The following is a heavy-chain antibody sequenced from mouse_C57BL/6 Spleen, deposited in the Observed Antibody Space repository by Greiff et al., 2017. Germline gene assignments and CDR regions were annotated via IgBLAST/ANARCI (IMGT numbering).Heavy chain of an antibody. D-gene: IGHD1-1*01. CDR3: ARQYYYGRGAWFAY. CDR1: GFSLSIYGMG. Sequence: QVQLKESGPGLLQSSQSLSLTCSFSGFSLSIYGMGVSWLRPPSGQGLEWLVHIYWDDDKRYNPSMKSLLTIAKDTSRNQVFLKITSVDTADTATYDCARQYYYGRGAWFAYWGQGTLVTVSA. CDR2: IYWDDDK. J-gene: IGHJ3*01. V-gene: IGHV8-12*01.